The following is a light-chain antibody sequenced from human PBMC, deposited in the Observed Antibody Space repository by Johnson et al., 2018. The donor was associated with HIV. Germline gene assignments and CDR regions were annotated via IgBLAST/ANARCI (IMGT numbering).Light chain of an antibody. CDR3: GTWDSSLRVGF. J-gene: IGLJ1*01. CDR2: DNN. CDR1: SSNFGNNY. Sequence: VLTQPPSVSAAPGQKVTISCSTNSSNFGNNYVSWYQQLPGTAPKLLIYDNNKRPSGIPDRFSGSKSGTSATLGITGLQTGDEADYYCGTWDSSLRVGFFGTGTKVTVL. V-gene: IGLV1-51*01.